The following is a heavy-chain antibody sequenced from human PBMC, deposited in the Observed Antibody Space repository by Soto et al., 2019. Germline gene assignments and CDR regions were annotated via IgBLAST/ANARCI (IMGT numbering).Heavy chain of an antibody. CDR3: ARPGGSGWFYFAS. J-gene: IGHJ4*02. Sequence: SQARCVRFSVSGGTISERIYFVGRIRPPPGMGLEWIRSIYYSGSTYYNPYLKSRVTISVDTSKNHCSLKLTSVTAADTAVYYCARPGGSGWFYFASWGQGPQVTVS. D-gene: IGHD6-13*01. CDR1: GGTISERIYF. CDR2: IYYSGST. V-gene: IGHV4-39*02.